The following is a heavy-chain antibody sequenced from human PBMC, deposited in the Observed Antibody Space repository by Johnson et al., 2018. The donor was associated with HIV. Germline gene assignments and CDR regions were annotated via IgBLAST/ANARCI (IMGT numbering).Heavy chain of an antibody. J-gene: IGHJ3*02. Sequence: VHLVESGGGLVQPGRSLRLSCAASGFTFDDYAMHWVRQAPGKGLEWVSGIRWNRGSIGYADAVKGRFTISRDNAKNSLYLQMNSLRPEDAALYYCAKATVPTRVLIAFDIWGQGTMVTVSS. CDR3: AKATVPTRVLIAFDI. CDR2: IRWNRGSI. V-gene: IGHV3-9*01. D-gene: IGHD3-9*01. CDR1: GFTFDDYA.